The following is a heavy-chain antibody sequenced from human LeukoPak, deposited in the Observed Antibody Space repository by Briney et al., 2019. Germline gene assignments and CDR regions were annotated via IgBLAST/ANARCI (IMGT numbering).Heavy chain of an antibody. CDR1: GFTFSSYG. D-gene: IGHD3-22*01. V-gene: IGHV3-30*18. J-gene: IGHJ4*02. Sequence: PGRSLRLSCAASGFTFSSYGMHWVRQAPGKGLEWVAVISYDGSNKYYADSVKGRFTISRDNYKNTLYLQMNSLRAEDTAVYYCAKDIPRYDSSGSSSPPDYWGQGTLVTVSS. CDR2: ISYDGSNK. CDR3: AKDIPRYDSSGSSSPPDY.